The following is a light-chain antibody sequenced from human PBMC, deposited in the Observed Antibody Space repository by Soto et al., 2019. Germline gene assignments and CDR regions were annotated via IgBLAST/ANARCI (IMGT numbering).Light chain of an antibody. J-gene: IGKJ3*01. CDR1: QSISSY. Sequence: DIQMTQSPSSLSASVGDRVTITCRASQSISSYLNWYQQKPGKAPKLLIYAASSLQSGVPSRFSGSGSGTDFTLTISSLQPEAFATYYCQQSYSTLIFTFGPGTKVDIK. V-gene: IGKV1-39*01. CDR3: QQSYSTLIFT. CDR2: AAS.